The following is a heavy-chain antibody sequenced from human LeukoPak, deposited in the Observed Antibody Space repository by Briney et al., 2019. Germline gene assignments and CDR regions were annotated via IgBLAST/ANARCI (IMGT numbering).Heavy chain of an antibody. CDR3: ARANGDHGPIDYYYYGMDV. Sequence: GASVKVSCKASGGTFSSYAISWVRQAPGQGLEWMGGIIPIFGTANYAQKFQGRVTITADESTSTAYMELSSLRSEDTAVYYCARANGDHGPIDYYYYGMDVWGQGTTVTVSS. V-gene: IGHV1-69*13. D-gene: IGHD4-17*01. CDR2: IIPIFGTA. J-gene: IGHJ6*02. CDR1: GGTFSSYA.